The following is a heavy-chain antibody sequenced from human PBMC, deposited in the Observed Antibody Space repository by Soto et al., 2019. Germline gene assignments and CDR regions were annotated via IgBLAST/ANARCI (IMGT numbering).Heavy chain of an antibody. CDR2: IYYSGST. Sequence: QLQLQESGPGLVKPSETLSLTCTVYGGSISSSSYDWGWIRQPPGKGLEWIGSIYYSGSTYYNPSLKSRVTISVDTSKNQFSLKLSSVTAADTAVYYFARSWTGSGVGYWGQGTLVTVSP. D-gene: IGHD3-10*01. CDR3: ARSWTGSGVGY. J-gene: IGHJ4*02. V-gene: IGHV4-39*01. CDR1: GGSISSSSYD.